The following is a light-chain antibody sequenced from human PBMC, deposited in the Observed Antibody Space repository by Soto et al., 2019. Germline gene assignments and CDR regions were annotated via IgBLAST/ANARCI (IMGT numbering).Light chain of an antibody. CDR2: DAS. Sequence: EIVLTQSPGTLSLSPGGRATLSCRASHTISSSNLAWFQQKPGQAPRLLIYDASTMATGFPARFSGSGSGTEFTLTISSLQSEDFAVYYCQQYNNWPLTFGGGTKVDIK. V-gene: IGKV3-15*01. CDR1: HTISSSN. J-gene: IGKJ4*01. CDR3: QQYNNWPLT.